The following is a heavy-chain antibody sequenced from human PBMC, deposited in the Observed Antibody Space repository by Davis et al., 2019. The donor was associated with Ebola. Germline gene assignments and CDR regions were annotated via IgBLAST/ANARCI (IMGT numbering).Heavy chain of an antibody. D-gene: IGHD3-22*01. CDR1: GYTFTSYY. Sequence: AASVKVSCKASGYTFTSYYMHWVRQAPGQGLEWMGIINPSGGSTSYAQKFQGRVTMTRDTSTSTVYMELSSLRSEDTAVYYCARLSTYYYDSSGYRILTEDYYFDYWGQGTLVTVSS. V-gene: IGHV1-46*01. CDR2: INPSGGST. CDR3: ARLSTYYYDSSGYRILTEDYYFDY. J-gene: IGHJ4*02.